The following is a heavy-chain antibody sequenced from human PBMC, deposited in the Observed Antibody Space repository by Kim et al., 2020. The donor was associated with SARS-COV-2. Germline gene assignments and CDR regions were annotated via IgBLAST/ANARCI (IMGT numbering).Heavy chain of an antibody. Sequence: SAQKLKGRVNMTPDTSASTAYMELRSLRSDATAVYYCARRVSYSSNWFDPWGQGTLVTVSS. J-gene: IGHJ5*02. V-gene: IGHV1-18*01. D-gene: IGHD6-13*01. CDR3: ARRVSYSSNWFDP.